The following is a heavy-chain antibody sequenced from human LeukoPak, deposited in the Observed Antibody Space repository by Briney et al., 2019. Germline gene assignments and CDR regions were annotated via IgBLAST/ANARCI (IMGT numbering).Heavy chain of an antibody. V-gene: IGHV3-23*01. Sequence: GGSLRLSCAASGFTFGFYNMNWVRQAPGKGLEWVSGISNSKGISDYYADSVKGRFTISRDNSKNTLYLQMNSLRAEDTAVYYCVKRRDAYPIRGTFDSWGQGALVTVSS. D-gene: IGHD5-24*01. J-gene: IGHJ4*02. CDR1: GFTFGFYN. CDR2: ISNSKGISD. CDR3: VKRRDAYPIRGTFDS.